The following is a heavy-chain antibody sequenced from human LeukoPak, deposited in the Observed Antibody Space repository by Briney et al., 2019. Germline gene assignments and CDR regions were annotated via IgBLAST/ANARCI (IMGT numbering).Heavy chain of an antibody. J-gene: IGHJ3*02. CDR3: AKGGYCSGGSCYALDAFDI. Sequence: GGSLRLSCAASGFTFSSYAMSWVRQAPGKGLEWVSAISGSGGSTYYADSVKGRFTISRDNSKNTQYLQMNSLRAEDTAVHYYAKGGYCSGGSCYALDAFDIWGQGTMVTVSS. CDR1: GFTFSSYA. V-gene: IGHV3-23*01. D-gene: IGHD2-15*01. CDR2: ISGSGGST.